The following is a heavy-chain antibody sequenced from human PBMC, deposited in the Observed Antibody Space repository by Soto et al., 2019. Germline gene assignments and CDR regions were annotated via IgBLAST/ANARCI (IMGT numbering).Heavy chain of an antibody. J-gene: IGHJ6*02. CDR1: GFTFSNYG. V-gene: IGHV3-33*01. D-gene: IGHD3-10*01. CDR3: ARDDEYSGNGMDV. Sequence: QVQLVESGGGVVQPGRSLRLSCAASGFTFSNYGMHWVRQAPGKGLEWVAVILNDGSNRYHADSVKDRFTISRDNSKNRLYLQMISLRAEDTAVYYCARDDEYSGNGMDVWGQGTTVTVS. CDR2: ILNDGSNR.